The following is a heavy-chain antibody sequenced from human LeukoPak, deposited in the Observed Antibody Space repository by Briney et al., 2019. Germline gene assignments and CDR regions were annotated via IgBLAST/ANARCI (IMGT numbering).Heavy chain of an antibody. D-gene: IGHD2-2*01. J-gene: IGHJ4*02. Sequence: GASVTVSCKASGYPFSIYDVNGGRQAAGQGLEWLGWMNPNGIAAGYSQKFQDRVTLTMDTSTSTAYLELSSLRSEDTAVYYCARGRLSTLWGQGTLVTVSS. CDR1: GYPFSIYD. CDR3: ARGRLSTL. CDR2: MNPNGIAA. V-gene: IGHV1-8*01.